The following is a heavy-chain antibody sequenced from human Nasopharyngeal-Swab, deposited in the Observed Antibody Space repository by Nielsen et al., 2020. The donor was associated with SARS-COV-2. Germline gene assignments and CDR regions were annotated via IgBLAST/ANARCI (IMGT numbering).Heavy chain of an antibody. V-gene: IGHV3-48*02. CDR3: VREFEATGATYLDY. J-gene: IGHJ4*02. Sequence: GESLKISCAASGFAFTDYSMDWVRQAPGKGLEWVSYITSSSSTRYYADSVKGRFTVSRDNAKNSLYLQMRSLRDEDTAVYYCVREFEATGATYLDYWGLGTLVTVSS. D-gene: IGHD1-26*01. CDR1: GFAFTDYS. CDR2: ITSSSSTR.